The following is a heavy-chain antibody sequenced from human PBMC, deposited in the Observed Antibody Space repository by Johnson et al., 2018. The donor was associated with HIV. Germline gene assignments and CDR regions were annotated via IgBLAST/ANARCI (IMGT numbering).Heavy chain of an antibody. V-gene: IGHV3-64*04. CDR2: ISSNGGST. Sequence: PGKGLEYVSAISSNGGSTYYADSVKGRFTISRDNAKNSLYLQMNSLRAEDTAVYYCARDLDRSAFDIWGQGTMVTVSS. D-gene: IGHD2-2*03. J-gene: IGHJ3*02. CDR3: ARDLDRSAFDI.